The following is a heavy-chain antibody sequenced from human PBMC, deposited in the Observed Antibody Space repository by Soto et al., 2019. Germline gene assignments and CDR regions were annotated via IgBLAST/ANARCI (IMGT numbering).Heavy chain of an antibody. D-gene: IGHD6-6*01. CDR3: ARAKYSSSPDAFDI. CDR1: GFTVSSNY. V-gene: IGHV3-53*01. CDR2: IYSGGST. J-gene: IGHJ3*02. Sequence: GESLKISCVASGFTVSSNYMSWVRQAPGKGLEWVSVIYSGGSTYYADSVKGRFTISRDNSKNTLYLQMNSLRAEDTAVYYCARAKYSSSPDAFDIWGQGTMVTVSS.